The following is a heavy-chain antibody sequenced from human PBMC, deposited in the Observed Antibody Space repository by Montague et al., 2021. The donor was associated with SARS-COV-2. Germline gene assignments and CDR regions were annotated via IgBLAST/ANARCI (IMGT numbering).Heavy chain of an antibody. CDR3: AISRTSFLRIDV. V-gene: IGHV4-39*01. D-gene: IGHD1-14*01. CDR1: GASISSSAYY. Sequence: SETLSLTCNVSGASISSSAYYWGWIRQPPGKGLEWIGYIHYRGNTYYSPSLKSRVTISVDTSKNQFSMKLSSVTAADTAVYYCAISRTSFLRIDVWGRGTVVIVSS. J-gene: IGHJ3*01. CDR2: IHYRGNT.